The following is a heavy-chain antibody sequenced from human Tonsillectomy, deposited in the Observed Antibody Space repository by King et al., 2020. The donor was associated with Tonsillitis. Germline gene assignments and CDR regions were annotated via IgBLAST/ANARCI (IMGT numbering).Heavy chain of an antibody. CDR1: GFSXSNARMG. D-gene: IGHD5-12*01. Sequence: TLKESXXVLVKPTETLTLTCTVSGFSXSNARMGXSWIRQPPGKALEWLAHIFSNDEKSYSTSLKSRLTISKDTSKSQVHLTMTNMDPVYTATYYCAXXFXXSGYXXDWXXPWGXXTLXTVS. J-gene: IGHJ5*02. CDR2: IFSNDEK. CDR3: AXXFXXSGYXXDWXXP. V-gene: IGHV2-26*01.